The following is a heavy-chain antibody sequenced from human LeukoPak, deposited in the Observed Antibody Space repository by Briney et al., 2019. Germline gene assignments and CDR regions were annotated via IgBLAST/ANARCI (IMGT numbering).Heavy chain of an antibody. V-gene: IGHV4-39*01. CDR1: GGSISSSSYY. J-gene: IGHJ5*02. CDR3: ARVYGDYVLSWFDP. Sequence: SETLSLTCTASGGSISSSSYYWGWIRQPPGKGLEWIGSIYYSGSTYYNPSLKSRVTISVDTSKNQFSLKLSSVTAADTAVYYCARVYGDYVLSWFDPWGQGTLVTVSS. CDR2: IYYSGST. D-gene: IGHD4-17*01.